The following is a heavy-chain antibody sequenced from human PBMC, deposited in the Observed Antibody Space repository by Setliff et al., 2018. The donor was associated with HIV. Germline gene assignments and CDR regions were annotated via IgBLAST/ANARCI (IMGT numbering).Heavy chain of an antibody. V-gene: IGHV4-39*01. J-gene: IGHJ5*02. CDR3: ASRIYYYDSNNFLREEGFDP. Sequence: SETLSLTCTVSGGSISNSRYYWSWIRQPPGKGLEWIGSIYYSGSTYYNPSLKSRVTISGDTSKNQVSLRLNSVTAADTAVYYCASRIYYYDSNNFLREEGFDPWGQGTLVTVSS. CDR2: IYYSGST. CDR1: GGSISNSRYY. D-gene: IGHD3-22*01.